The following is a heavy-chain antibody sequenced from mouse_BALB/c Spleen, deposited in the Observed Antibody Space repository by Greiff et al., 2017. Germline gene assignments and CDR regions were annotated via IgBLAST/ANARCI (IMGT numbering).Heavy chain of an antibody. J-gene: IGHJ4*01. Sequence: VKLMESGGGLVKPGGSLKLSCAASGFTFSDYYMYWVRQTPEKRLEWVATISDGGSYTYYPDSVKGRFTISRDNAKNNLYLQMSSLKSEDTAMYYCARGIYYASMDYWGQGTSVTVSS. CDR3: ARGIYYASMDY. D-gene: IGHD2-1*01. V-gene: IGHV5-4*02. CDR2: ISDGGSYT. CDR1: GFTFSDYY.